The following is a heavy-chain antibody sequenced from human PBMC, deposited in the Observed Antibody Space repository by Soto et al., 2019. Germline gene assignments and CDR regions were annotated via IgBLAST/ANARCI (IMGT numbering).Heavy chain of an antibody. CDR1: GGTFSSYT. CDR2: IIPILGIA. J-gene: IGHJ5*02. V-gene: IGHV1-69*08. Sequence: QVQLVQSGAEVKKPGSSVKVSCKASGGTFSSYTISWVRQAPGQRLEWMGRIIPILGIANYAQKFQGRVTITADKSTSTAYMELSSLRSEDTAVYYCARDGSGWTNWFDPWGQGTLVTVSS. D-gene: IGHD6-19*01. CDR3: ARDGSGWTNWFDP.